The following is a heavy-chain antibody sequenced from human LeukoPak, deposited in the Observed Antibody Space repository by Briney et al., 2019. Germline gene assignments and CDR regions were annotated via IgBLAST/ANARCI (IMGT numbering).Heavy chain of an antibody. J-gene: IGHJ4*02. CDR1: GYTFTAYY. CDR3: ARDNRWGSGTYGGY. V-gene: IGHV1-2*02. Sequence: GASVKVSCKASGYTFTAYYMHWVRQAPGQGLEWMGWINPNSGGTNYAQKFQGRVTMTRDTSVSTAYMEVSRLRSDDTAVYYCARDNRWGSGTYGGYWAQGTLVTVSS. CDR2: INPNSGGT. D-gene: IGHD3-10*01.